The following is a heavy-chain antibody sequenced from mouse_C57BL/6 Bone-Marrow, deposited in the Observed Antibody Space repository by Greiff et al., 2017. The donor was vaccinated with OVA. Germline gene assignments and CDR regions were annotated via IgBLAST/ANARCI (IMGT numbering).Heavy chain of an antibody. CDR2: INPYNGGT. V-gene: IGHV1-19*01. J-gene: IGHJ2*01. D-gene: IGHD1-1*01. Sequence: VQLKESGPVLVKPGASVKMSCKASGYTFTDYYMNWVKQSHGKSLEWIGVINPYNGGTSYNQKFKGKATLTVDKSSSTAYMELNSLTSEDSAVDYCARLTTVVALDYWGQGTTLTVSS. CDR1: GYTFTDYY. CDR3: ARLTTVVALDY.